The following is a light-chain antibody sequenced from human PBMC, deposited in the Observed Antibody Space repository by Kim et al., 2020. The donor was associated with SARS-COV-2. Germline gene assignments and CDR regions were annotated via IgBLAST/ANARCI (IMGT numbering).Light chain of an antibody. CDR3: LLTYDGARV. J-gene: IGLJ3*02. V-gene: IGLV7-46*01. Sequence: PGATATPTCASSTGPVTSAHYPYWAQQKPGQAPRTLIYDSSNRNSWTPARFSGSLLGDKAALTLSGALPEDEADYYCLLTYDGARVFGGGTQLTVL. CDR2: DSS. CDR1: TGPVTSAHY.